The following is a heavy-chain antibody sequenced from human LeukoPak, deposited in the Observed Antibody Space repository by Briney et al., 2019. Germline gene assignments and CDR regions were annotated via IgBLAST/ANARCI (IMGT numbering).Heavy chain of an antibody. CDR2: IYYSGST. J-gene: IGHJ4*02. V-gene: IGHV4-39*07. Sequence: SETLSLTCTVSGGSISSSSYYWGWIRQPPGKGLEWIGSIYYSGSTYYNPSLKSRVTISVDTSKNQFSLKLSSVTAADTAVYYCARGHENLSPDYFDYWGQGTLVTVSS. CDR3: ARGHENLSPDYFDY. CDR1: GGSISSSSYY.